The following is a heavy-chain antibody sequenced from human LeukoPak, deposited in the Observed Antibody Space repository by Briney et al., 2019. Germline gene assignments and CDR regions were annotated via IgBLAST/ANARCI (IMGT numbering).Heavy chain of an antibody. CDR2: IIPIFGTA. J-gene: IGHJ4*02. Sequence: ASVKVSCKASGGTFSSYAISWVRQAPGQGLEWVGGIIPIFGTANYAQKFQGRVTITADESTSTAYMELSSLRSEDTAVYYCARGIVATTTFDYWGQGTLVTVSS. D-gene: IGHD5-12*01. CDR3: ARGIVATTTFDY. V-gene: IGHV1-69*13. CDR1: GGTFSSYA.